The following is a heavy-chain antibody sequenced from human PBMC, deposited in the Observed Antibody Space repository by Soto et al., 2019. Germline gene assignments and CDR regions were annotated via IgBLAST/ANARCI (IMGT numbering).Heavy chain of an antibody. CDR1: GFTFSSYD. CDR3: ARGGGSYDFWSGYYYYYGMDV. J-gene: IGHJ6*02. CDR2: IGTAGDT. Sequence: EVQLVESGGGLVQPGGSLRLSCAASGFTFSSYDMHWVRQATGKGLEWVSAIGTAGDTYYPGSVKGRFTISRENAKNSLYLQMNSLRAGDTAVYYCARGGGSYDFWSGYYYYYGMDVWGQGTTVTVSS. V-gene: IGHV3-13*01. D-gene: IGHD3-3*01.